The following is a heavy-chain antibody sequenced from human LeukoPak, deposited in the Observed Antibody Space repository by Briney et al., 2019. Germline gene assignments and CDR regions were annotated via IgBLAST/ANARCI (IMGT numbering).Heavy chain of an antibody. Sequence: WASVKVSCKASGYTFISYAMHWVRQAPGQRLEWMGWINAGNGNTKYSQKFQGRVTITRDTSASTAYMELSSLRSEDTAVYYCARRLLSMSGGAFDIWGQGTMVTVSS. CDR1: GYTFISYA. J-gene: IGHJ3*02. D-gene: IGHD2-21*02. CDR2: INAGNGNT. CDR3: ARRLLSMSGGAFDI. V-gene: IGHV1-3*01.